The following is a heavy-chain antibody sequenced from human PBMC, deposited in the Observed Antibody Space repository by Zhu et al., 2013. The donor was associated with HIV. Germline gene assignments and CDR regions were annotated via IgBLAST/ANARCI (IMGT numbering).Heavy chain of an antibody. D-gene: IGHD3-16*01. CDR1: GYTFTSYY. CDR3: ARRYYDYVWGSSYFDY. J-gene: IGHJ4*02. CDR2: INPSGGST. V-gene: IGHV1-46*01. Sequence: QVQLVQSGAEVKKPGASVKVSCKASGYTFTSYYMHWVRQAPGQGLEWMGIINPSGGSTSYAQKFQGRVTMTRDTSTSTVYMELSSLRSEDTAVYYCARRYYDYVWGSSYFDYWGQGTLVTVSS.